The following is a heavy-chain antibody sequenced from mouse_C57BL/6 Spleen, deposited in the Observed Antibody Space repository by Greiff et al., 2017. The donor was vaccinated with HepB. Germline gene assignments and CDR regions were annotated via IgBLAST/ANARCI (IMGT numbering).Heavy chain of an antibody. CDR2: IDPATGNT. CDR3: SRSRNWDYAMDN. V-gene: IGHV14-3*01. CDR1: GFNIKNTY. D-gene: IGHD4-1*01. J-gene: IGHJ4*01. Sequence: EVQLQQSVAELVRSGASVKLSCTASGFNIKNTYMHWVKQRPEQGLERIGRIDPATGNTKYAPKFQGKATITADTSSNTAYLHLSSLTSEDTAIYSCSRSRNWDYAMDNWGQGASVNDSS.